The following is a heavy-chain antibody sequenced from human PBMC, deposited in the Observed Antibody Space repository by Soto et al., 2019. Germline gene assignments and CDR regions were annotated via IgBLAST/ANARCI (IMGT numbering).Heavy chain of an antibody. V-gene: IGHV4-31*02. CDR1: GGPTRPRRSL. J-gene: IGHJ5*02. D-gene: IGHD3-16*01. CDR3: ATCGAPQGDWFYP. CDR2: IYYSGIT. Sequence: SETLSLTWTVSGGPTRPRRSLLSWVRQRKGKGLEWVGFIYYSGITDYNPSLKSRITISAHTFRNQFSLRINSVTAADTAVYYCATCGAPQGDWFYPRGQGTRVTVSA.